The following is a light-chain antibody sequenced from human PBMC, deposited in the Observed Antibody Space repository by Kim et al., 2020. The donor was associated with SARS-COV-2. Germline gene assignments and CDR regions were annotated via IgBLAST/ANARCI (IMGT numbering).Light chain of an antibody. CDR1: QSVSSK. V-gene: IGKV3-15*01. Sequence: VSQGERATLSCRARQSVSSKVVWYQQKPGQAPRLLIYSASTRATGIPARFSGSESGTEFTLTISSLQSEDFALYYCQQYNNWPITFGQGTRLEIK. CDR3: QQYNNWPIT. J-gene: IGKJ5*01. CDR2: SAS.